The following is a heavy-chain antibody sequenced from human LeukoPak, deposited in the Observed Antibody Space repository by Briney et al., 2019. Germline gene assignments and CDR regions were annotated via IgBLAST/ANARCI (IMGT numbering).Heavy chain of an antibody. V-gene: IGHV4-61*02. D-gene: IGHD2-15*01. Sequence: SQTLSLTYTLPGGSVSSGRYYWLLVRQPYGKGLQWVGRIDASRSTNYNPFLKRRVTLLVDTTKSQFSLKLSSVTAADTAVYYCARTLSSVGVVAATRAFDIWGEGTMVTVSS. CDR2: IDASRST. J-gene: IGHJ3*02. CDR1: GGSVSSGRYY. CDR3: ARTLSSVGVVAATRAFDI.